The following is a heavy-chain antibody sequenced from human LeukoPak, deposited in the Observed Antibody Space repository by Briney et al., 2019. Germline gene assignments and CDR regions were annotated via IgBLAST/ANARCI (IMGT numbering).Heavy chain of an antibody. D-gene: IGHD3-3*01. Sequence: SVKVSCKASGGTFSSYAISWVRQAPGQGLEWMGGIIPIFGTANYAQKFQGRVTITADESTSTAYMELSSLRSEDTAVCYCASGTRTYYDFWSGQDYFDYWGQGTLVTVSS. V-gene: IGHV1-69*13. CDR1: GGTFSSYA. CDR3: ASGTRTYYDFWSGQDYFDY. J-gene: IGHJ4*02. CDR2: IIPIFGTA.